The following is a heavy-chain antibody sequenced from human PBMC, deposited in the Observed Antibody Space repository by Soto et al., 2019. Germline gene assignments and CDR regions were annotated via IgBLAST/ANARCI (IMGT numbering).Heavy chain of an antibody. Sequence: GGSLSLSCSASGFTFSSYAMHWVRQAPGKGLEYVSAISSNGGSTYYADSVKGRLTISRDNSKNTLYLQMSSLRAEDTAVYYCVKLVYGSGSYHYWGQGTLVTVSS. V-gene: IGHV3-64D*06. D-gene: IGHD3-10*01. J-gene: IGHJ4*02. CDR2: ISSNGGST. CDR3: VKLVYGSGSYHY. CDR1: GFTFSSYA.